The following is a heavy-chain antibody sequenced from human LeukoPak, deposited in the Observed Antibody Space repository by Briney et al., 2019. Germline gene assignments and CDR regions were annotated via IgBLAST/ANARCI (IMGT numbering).Heavy chain of an antibody. CDR1: GYTFTGYY. D-gene: IGHD3-22*01. V-gene: IGHV1-2*06. J-gene: IGHJ4*02. CDR3: ARSSYYDSSGYNDY. Sequence: ASVKASCKASGYTFTGYYMHWVRQAPGQGLEWMGRINPNSGGTNYAQKFQGRVTMTGDTSISTAYMELSRLRSDDTAVYYCARSSYYDSSGYNDYWGQGTPVTVSS. CDR2: INPNSGGT.